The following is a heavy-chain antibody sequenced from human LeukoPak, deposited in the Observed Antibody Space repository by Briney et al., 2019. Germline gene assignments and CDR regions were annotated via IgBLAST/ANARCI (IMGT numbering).Heavy chain of an antibody. Sequence: TGGSLRLSCAASGFTFSSYAMSWVRQAPGKGLEWVSAISGSGGSTYYADSVKGRFTISRDNSKNTLYLQMSSLRAEDTAVYYCAKVYSVAGTFDYWGQGTLVTVFS. D-gene: IGHD6-19*01. J-gene: IGHJ4*02. CDR3: AKVYSVAGTFDY. CDR2: ISGSGGST. CDR1: GFTFSSYA. V-gene: IGHV3-23*01.